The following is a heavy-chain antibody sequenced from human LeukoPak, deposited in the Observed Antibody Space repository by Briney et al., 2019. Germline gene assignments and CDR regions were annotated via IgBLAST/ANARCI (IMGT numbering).Heavy chain of an antibody. J-gene: IGHJ4*02. CDR1: GGTFSSYA. V-gene: IGHV1-18*01. Sequence: ASVKLSCKASGGTFSSYAISWVRQAPGQGLEWMGWISAYNGNTNYAQKLQGRVTMTTDTSTSTAYMELRSLRSDDTAVYYCARAPYYYDSSGYYYWLDYWGQGTLVTVSS. D-gene: IGHD3-22*01. CDR2: ISAYNGNT. CDR3: ARAPYYYDSSGYYYWLDY.